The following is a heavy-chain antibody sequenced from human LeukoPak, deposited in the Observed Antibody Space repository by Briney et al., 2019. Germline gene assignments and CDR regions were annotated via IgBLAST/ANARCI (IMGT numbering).Heavy chain of an antibody. CDR1: GSSLTGYY. Sequence: PSETLSLTCTVSGSSLTGYYWTWVRQPPGKELEGIGNIYSSANINFNPSLNSRVTISLDASKSHFSLKLNSVSAADTAIYYCARSPFVGGVGATSWYFDLWGRGALVTVSS. J-gene: IGHJ2*01. CDR2: IYSSANI. CDR3: ARSPFVGGVGATSWYFDL. V-gene: IGHV4-4*09. D-gene: IGHD1-26*01.